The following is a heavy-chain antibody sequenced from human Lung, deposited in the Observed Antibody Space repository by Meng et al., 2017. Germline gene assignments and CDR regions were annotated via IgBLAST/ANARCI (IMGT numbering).Heavy chain of an antibody. Sequence: LQGAGPGLVKPSVTLSLPCFVSGGSFSDYCWSWIRQPPGKGLEWIGEINHSGSTNYNTSLESRATISVDTSQNNLSLKLSSVTAADSAVYYCARGPTTMAHDFDYWGQGTLVTVSS. CDR1: GGSFSDYC. CDR3: ARGPTTMAHDFDY. J-gene: IGHJ4*02. V-gene: IGHV4-34*01. CDR2: INHSGST. D-gene: IGHD4-11*01.